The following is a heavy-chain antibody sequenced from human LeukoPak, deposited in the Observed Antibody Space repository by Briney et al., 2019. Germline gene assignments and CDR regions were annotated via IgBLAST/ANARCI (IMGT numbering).Heavy chain of an antibody. Sequence: GASVKVSCKASGYTYTSYYMHWVRQAPGQGVEGMGIINPSGGSTSYAQKFQGRVTMTRDMSRSTGYMEMSSLRAEDAAMYYCARVGPLNDSGVYWYFDLCGRGTLVTVSS. D-gene: IGHD4-17*01. V-gene: IGHV1-46*01. CDR1: GYTYTSYY. CDR2: INPSGGST. CDR3: ARVGPLNDSGVYWYFDL. J-gene: IGHJ2*01.